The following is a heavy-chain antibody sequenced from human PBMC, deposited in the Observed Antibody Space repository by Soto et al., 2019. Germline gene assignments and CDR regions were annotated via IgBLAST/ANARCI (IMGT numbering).Heavy chain of an antibody. Sequence: GGSLRLSCAASGFTFSSYGMHWVRQAPGKGLEWVAVIWYDGSNKYYADSVKGRLTISRDNSKNTLYLQMNSLRAEDTAVYYCARGYCTNGVCYKGMDVWGQGTTVTVSS. CDR3: ARGYCTNGVCYKGMDV. D-gene: IGHD2-8*01. CDR2: IWYDGSNK. J-gene: IGHJ6*02. V-gene: IGHV3-33*01. CDR1: GFTFSSYG.